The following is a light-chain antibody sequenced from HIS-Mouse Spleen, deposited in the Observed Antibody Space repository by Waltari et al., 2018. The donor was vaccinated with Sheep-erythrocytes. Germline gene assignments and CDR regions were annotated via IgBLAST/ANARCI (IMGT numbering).Light chain of an antibody. Sequence: QSALTQPPSASGSPGQSVTISCTGTSSDVGGYNYVSWYQQHPGKAPKLMIYAFSKRPSGAPDRFSGSKSGNTASLTVSGLQAEDEADYYCSSYAGSNNWVFGGGAKLTVL. V-gene: IGLV2-8*01. CDR1: SSDVGGYNY. CDR2: AFS. J-gene: IGLJ3*02. CDR3: SSYAGSNNWV.